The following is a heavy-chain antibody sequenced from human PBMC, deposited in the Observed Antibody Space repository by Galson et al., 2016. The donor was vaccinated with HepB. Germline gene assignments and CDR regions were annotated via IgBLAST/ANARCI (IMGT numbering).Heavy chain of an antibody. D-gene: IGHD5-24*01. J-gene: IGHJ3*01. Sequence: SETLSLTCTVSGGSISSYYWSWIRQPPGKGLEWIGYISNGGSTNYNPSLKSRVTLSVDTSKNQFSLRLSSVTAADTAVYYCARDRDGTSDDAFAVWGQGTMATVSS. CDR3: ARDRDGTSDDAFAV. V-gene: IGHV4-59*01. CDR2: ISNGGST. CDR1: GGSISSYY.